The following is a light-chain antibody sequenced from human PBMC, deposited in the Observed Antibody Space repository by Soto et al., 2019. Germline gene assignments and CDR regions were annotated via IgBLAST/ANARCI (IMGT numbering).Light chain of an antibody. V-gene: IGLV2-14*01. CDR3: SSYTSSSTV. CDR2: DVS. CDR1: SSDVGGYNY. Sequence: QSVLTQPASVSGSPGQSITISCTGTSSDVGGYNYVSLYQQHPGKAPKLMIYDVSNRPSGVSNRFSGSKSGNTASLTISGLQAEDEADYYCSSYTSSSTVFGTGTKVTVL. J-gene: IGLJ1*01.